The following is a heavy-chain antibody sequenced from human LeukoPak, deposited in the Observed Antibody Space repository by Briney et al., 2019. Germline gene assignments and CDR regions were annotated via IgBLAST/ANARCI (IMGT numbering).Heavy chain of an antibody. CDR2: ISRGGVTT. CDR3: ARSYYYGSGSFGY. V-gene: IGHV3-23*01. CDR1: GFTFSNYG. D-gene: IGHD3-10*01. Sequence: GGSLRLSCAASGFTFSNYGMSWVRQAPGKGLEWVSTISRGGVTTYYADSVKGRFTISRDNAKNSLYLQMNSLRAEDTAVYYCARSYYYGSGSFGYWGQGTLVTVSS. J-gene: IGHJ4*02.